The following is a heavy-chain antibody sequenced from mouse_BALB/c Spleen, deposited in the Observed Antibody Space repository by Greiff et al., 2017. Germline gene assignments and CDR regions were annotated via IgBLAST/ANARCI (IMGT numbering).Heavy chain of an antibody. CDR3: ARNGYYPYYAMDY. CDR1: GYSFTSYW. D-gene: IGHD2-3*01. V-gene: IGHV1-52*01. J-gene: IGHJ4*01. CDR2: IDPSDSET. Sequence: QVQLQQSGPQLVRPGASVKISCKASGYSFTSYWMHWVKQRPGQGLEWIGMIDPSDSETRLNQKFKDKATLTVAKSSSTAYMQLSSPTSEDSAVYYCARNGYYPYYAMDYWGQGTSVTVSS.